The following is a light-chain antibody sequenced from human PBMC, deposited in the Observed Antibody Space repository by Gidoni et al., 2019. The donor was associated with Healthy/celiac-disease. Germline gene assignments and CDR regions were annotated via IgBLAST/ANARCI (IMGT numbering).Light chain of an antibody. J-gene: IGKJ1*01. CDR1: QSVSSSY. V-gene: IGKV3-20*01. CDR2: GAS. Sequence: EIVLTQSPGTLSLSPGERATLSCRASQSVSSSYLAWDPQKPGQAPRLLIYGASSRATGIPDRFSGSGSGTDFTLTISRLEPEDFAVYYCQQYGSSPGTFXXXTKVEIK. CDR3: QQYGSSPGT.